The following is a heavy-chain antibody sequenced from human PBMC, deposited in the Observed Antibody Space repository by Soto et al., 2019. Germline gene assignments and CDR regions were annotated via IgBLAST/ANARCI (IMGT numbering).Heavy chain of an antibody. CDR2: IYDSGST. V-gene: IGHV4-59*01. Sequence: QVQLQESGPGLVKPSETLSLTCTVSGGSISSYYWSWIRQPPGRGLEWIGYIYDSGSTNYNPSLRSRVTIAADTTKNQFSLRLTTVTAADTAFYYCAAARRYWGQGTLGTVSS. CDR3: AAARRY. D-gene: IGHD2-15*01. J-gene: IGHJ4*02. CDR1: GGSISSYY.